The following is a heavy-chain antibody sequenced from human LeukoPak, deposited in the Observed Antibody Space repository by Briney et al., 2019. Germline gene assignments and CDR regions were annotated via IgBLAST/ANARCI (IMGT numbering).Heavy chain of an antibody. Sequence: PGGSLRLSCATSGFTFSTYAMNWVRQAPGKGLEWVSGVAGSTTTTYYADSVKGRFTISRDNSKNTLYLQMNNLRVEDTAIYYCARVGGGSGLFGNDWGQGTLVTVSS. CDR2: VAGSTTTT. CDR3: ARVGGGSGLFGND. V-gene: IGHV3-23*01. J-gene: IGHJ4*02. CDR1: GFTFSTYA. D-gene: IGHD3-22*01.